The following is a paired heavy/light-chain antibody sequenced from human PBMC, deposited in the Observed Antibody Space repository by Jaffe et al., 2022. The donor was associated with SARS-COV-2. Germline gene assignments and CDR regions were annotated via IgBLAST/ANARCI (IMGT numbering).Heavy chain of an antibody. J-gene: IGHJ6*02. V-gene: IGHV1-69*01. D-gene: IGHD4-17*01. Sequence: QVQLVQSGAEVKKPGSSVKVSCKASGGTFSSYAISWVRQAPGQGLEWMGGIIPIFGTANYAQKFQGRVTITADESTSTAYMELSSLRSEDTAVYYCARGPSHYGDYKIYYYYYYGMDVWGQGTTVTVSS. CDR1: GGTFSSYA. CDR2: IIPIFGTA. CDR3: ARGPSHYGDYKIYYYYYYGMDV.
Light chain of an antibody. CDR2: EVS. CDR1: QSLLHSDGKTY. J-gene: IGKJ3*01. V-gene: IGKV2D-29*01. Sequence: DIVMTQTPLSLSVTPGQPASISCKSSQSLLHSDGKTYLYWYLQKPGQPPQLLIYEVSNRFSGVPDRFSGSGSGTDFTLKISRVEAEDVGVYYCMQSIQLPLTFGPGTKVDIK. CDR3: MQSIQLPLT.